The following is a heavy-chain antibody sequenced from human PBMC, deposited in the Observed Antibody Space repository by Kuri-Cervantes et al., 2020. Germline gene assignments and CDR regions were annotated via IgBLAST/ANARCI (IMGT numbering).Heavy chain of an antibody. CDR2: IWYDGSNK. CDR1: GFTFSSYG. Sequence: GESLKISCAASGFTFSSYGMHWVRQAPGKGLEWVAVIWYDGSNKYYADSVKGRFTISRDNSKNTLYLQMNSLRAEDTAVYYCAGGPYCGGDCYSGLPWGQGTLVTVSS. V-gene: IGHV3-33*01. CDR3: AGGPYCGGDCYSGLP. J-gene: IGHJ5*02. D-gene: IGHD2-21*02.